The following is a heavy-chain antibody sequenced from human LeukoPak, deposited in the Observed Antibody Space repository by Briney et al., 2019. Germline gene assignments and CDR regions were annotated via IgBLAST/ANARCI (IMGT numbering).Heavy chain of an antibody. CDR1: GGSFSGYY. Sequence: SETLSLTCAVYGGSFSGYYWSWIRQPPGKGLEWIGEINHRGGTNYNPSLKSRVSISVDTSKNQFSLKLSSVTAADTAVYYCAREIISARGSFDSWGQGTLVTVSS. J-gene: IGHJ4*02. CDR2: INHRGGT. V-gene: IGHV4-34*01. D-gene: IGHD3-16*01. CDR3: AREIISARGSFDS.